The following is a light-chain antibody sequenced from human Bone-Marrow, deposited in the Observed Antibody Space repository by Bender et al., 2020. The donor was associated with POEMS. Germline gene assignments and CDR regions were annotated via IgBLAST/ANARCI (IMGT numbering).Light chain of an antibody. CDR3: QTWDTDVRVV. Sequence: QLVLTQSPSASASLGASVKLTCILSSGHSGYPIAWHQQRPAKGPRYLMKVNSDGTHIKGDGIPDRFSGSSSGAERYLTISSLQSEDEADYYCQTWDTDVRVVFVGGTKLTVL. J-gene: IGLJ2*01. CDR1: SGHSGYP. CDR2: VNSDGTH. V-gene: IGLV4-69*01.